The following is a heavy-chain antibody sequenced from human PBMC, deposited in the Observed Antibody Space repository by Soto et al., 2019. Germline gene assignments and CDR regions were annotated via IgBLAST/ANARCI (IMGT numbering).Heavy chain of an antibody. CDR2: INHSGST. J-gene: IGHJ5*02. D-gene: IGHD3-16*01. CDR3: ARGVMITFGGVSWFDP. CDR1: GGSFSGYY. V-gene: IGHV4-34*01. Sequence: KSSETLSLTCAVYGGSFSGYYWSWIRQPPGKGLEWIGEINHSGSTNYNPSLKSRVTISVDTSKNQFSLKLSSVTAADTAVYYCARGVMITFGGVSWFDPWGQGTLVTVSS.